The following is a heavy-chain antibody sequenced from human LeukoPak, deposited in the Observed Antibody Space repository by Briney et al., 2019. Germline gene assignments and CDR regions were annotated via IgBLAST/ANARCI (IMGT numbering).Heavy chain of an antibody. CDR2: INHSGSTS. J-gene: IGHJ4*02. CDR1: GESFSGYF. Sequence: PSETLSLTCAVYGESFSGYFWNWIRQPPGKRLEWIGEINHSGSTSNHNPSLKSRVTMSVDTSKNQFSLKLSSVTAADTAVYYCARKSGYARDYWGQGNLVTVSS. CDR3: ARKSGYARDY. V-gene: IGHV4-34*01. D-gene: IGHD5-12*01.